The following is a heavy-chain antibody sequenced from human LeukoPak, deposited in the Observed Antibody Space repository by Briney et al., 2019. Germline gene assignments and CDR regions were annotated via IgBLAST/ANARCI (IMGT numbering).Heavy chain of an antibody. CDR2: ISSNGGST. V-gene: IGHV3-64*01. J-gene: IGHJ6*03. D-gene: IGHD3-3*01. Sequence: PGGSLSLSCAASGFTISSYGMHWVRQAPGKGLEYVSAISSNGGSTYYANSVKGRFTISRDNSKNKLYLQMGSLRAEDVAVYYCARGGEEWLYYYYMDVWGKGTTVTVSS. CDR1: GFTISSYG. CDR3: ARGGEEWLYYYYMDV.